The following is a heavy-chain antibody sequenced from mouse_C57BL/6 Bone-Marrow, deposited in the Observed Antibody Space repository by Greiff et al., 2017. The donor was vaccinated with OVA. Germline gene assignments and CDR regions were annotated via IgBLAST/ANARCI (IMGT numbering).Heavy chain of an antibody. CDR3: ASPITS. CDR2: IDPNSGGT. J-gene: IGHJ3*01. D-gene: IGHD1-2*01. V-gene: IGHV1-72*01. Sequence: QVQLQQSGAELVKPGASVKLSCKASGYTFTSYWMHWVKQRPGRGLEWLGRIDPNSGGTKYNEKFKSKATLTVDKPSSPAYMQLSSLTSEDSAVYYCASPITSWGQGTLVTVSA. CDR1: GYTFTSYW.